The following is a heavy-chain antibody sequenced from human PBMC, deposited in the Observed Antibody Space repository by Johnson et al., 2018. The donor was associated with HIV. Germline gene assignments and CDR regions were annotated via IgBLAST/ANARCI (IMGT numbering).Heavy chain of an antibody. CDR1: GFTFSSYG. Sequence: VQVLESGGGLVQPGGSLRLSCAASGFTFSSYGMSWVRQAPGKGLEWVSAISGSGDNTYYADSVKGRFTISRDNSKNTLYLQINSLRAEETAVYYCAREMGREDDAFDIWGQGTMVTVSS. CDR3: AREMGREDDAFDI. V-gene: IGHV3-23*01. CDR2: ISGSGDNT. J-gene: IGHJ3*02. D-gene: IGHD1-26*01.